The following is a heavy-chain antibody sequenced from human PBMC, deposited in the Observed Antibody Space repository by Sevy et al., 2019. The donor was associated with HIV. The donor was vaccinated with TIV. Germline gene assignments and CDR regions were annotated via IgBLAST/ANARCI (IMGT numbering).Heavy chain of an antibody. CDR3: AKNRPPGGSYFSRHGMDV. J-gene: IGHJ6*02. CDR2: ITYDGNYR. CDR1: GFTFSTYD. V-gene: IGHV3-30*18. Sequence: GGSLRLSCTASGFTFSTYDIHWVRQAPGKALEWVAIITYDGNYRYYSDSVRGRFSMSRDNSKNTAYLQMSGLSVEDTDVYYCAKNRPPGGSYFSRHGMDVWGRGTTVTVSS. D-gene: IGHD1-26*01.